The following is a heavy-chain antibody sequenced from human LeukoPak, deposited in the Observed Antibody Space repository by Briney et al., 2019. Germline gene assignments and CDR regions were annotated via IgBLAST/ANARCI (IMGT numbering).Heavy chain of an antibody. CDR1: DGSISSYY. V-gene: IGHV4-59*01. CDR2: ISYSGST. D-gene: IGHD5-12*01. J-gene: IGHJ4*02. CDR3: ARKGDSDYPYYFDY. Sequence: SETLSLTCTVPDGSISSYYWSWIRQPPGEGLEWIGYISYSGSTNYNPSLKSRVTLSIGTSKNQVSLKLSSVTAADTAVYYCARKGDSDYPYYFDYWGQGTLVTVSS.